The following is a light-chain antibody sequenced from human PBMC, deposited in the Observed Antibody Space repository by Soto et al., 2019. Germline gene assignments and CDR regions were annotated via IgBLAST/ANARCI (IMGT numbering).Light chain of an antibody. CDR3: ASWEDSLTGWV. Sequence: QSVLTPPPSASGTPGQRVTISCSGSDSNIGSNHVYWYQQVPGTAPKFLIDSQDQRPSGVPDRFSGSKSGTSASLAISGLRSEDEADYYCASWEDSLTGWVFGGGTKVTVL. CDR2: SQD. CDR1: DSNIGSNH. V-gene: IGLV1-47*02. J-gene: IGLJ3*02.